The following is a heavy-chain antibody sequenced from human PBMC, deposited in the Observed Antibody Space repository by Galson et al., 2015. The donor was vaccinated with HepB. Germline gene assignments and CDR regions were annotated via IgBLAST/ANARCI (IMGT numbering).Heavy chain of an antibody. V-gene: IGHV3-15*01. J-gene: IGHJ5*02. CDR2: IKSKTDGGTT. D-gene: IGHD4-17*01. Sequence: SLRLSCAASGFTFSKAWMSWVRQAPGKGLEWVGRIKSKTDGGTTDYAAPVKGRFTISRDDSKNTLYLQMNSLKTEDTAVYYCTTDQGATVTTYPWGQGTLVTVSS. CDR1: GFTFSKAW. CDR3: TTDQGATVTTYP.